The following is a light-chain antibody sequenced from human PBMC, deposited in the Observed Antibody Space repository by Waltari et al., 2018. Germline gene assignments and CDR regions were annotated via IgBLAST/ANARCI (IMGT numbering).Light chain of an antibody. CDR2: DAS. V-gene: IGKV3-20*01. CDR3: QKYGTRPAT. J-gene: IGKJ1*01. Sequence: EIVLTQSPGTLSLSQGERATLSCRASQSVSRTLAWYQQKPGHAPRLLIYDASIRATDIPDRFSGSGSGTDFSLTISRLEPEDFAVYYCQKYGTRPATFGQGTKVEVK. CDR1: QSVSRT.